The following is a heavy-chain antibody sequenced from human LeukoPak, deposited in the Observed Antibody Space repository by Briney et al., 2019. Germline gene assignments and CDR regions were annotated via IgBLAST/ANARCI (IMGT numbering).Heavy chain of an antibody. J-gene: IGHJ4*02. CDR3: ARIHRYCSGGACYVLDN. V-gene: IGHV4-59*02. CDR2: VYYSGST. CDR1: GGSVSGYY. Sequence: SETLSLTCVVSGGSVSGYYWGWLRQPPGRGLEWIGYVYYSGSTNYNPSFKSRITISVDTSRNQFSLQLSSVTAADTAVYYCARIHRYCSGGACYVLDNWGQGTLVAVSS. D-gene: IGHD2-15*01.